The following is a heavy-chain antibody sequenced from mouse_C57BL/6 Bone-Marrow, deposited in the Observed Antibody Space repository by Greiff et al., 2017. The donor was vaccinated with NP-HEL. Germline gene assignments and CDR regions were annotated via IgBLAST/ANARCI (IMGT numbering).Heavy chain of an antibody. Sequence: EVKLQESGGDLVKPGGSLKLSCAASGFTFSSYGMSWVRQTPDKRLEWVATISSGGSYTYYPDSVKGRFTISRDNAKNTLYLQMSSLKSEDTAMYYCASPITTVVAYWYFDVWGTGTTVTVSS. V-gene: IGHV5-6*01. CDR2: ISSGGSYT. CDR3: ASPITTVVAYWYFDV. D-gene: IGHD1-1*01. CDR1: GFTFSSYG. J-gene: IGHJ1*03.